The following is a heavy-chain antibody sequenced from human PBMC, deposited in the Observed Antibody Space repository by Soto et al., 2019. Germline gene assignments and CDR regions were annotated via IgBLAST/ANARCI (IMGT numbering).Heavy chain of an antibody. CDR2: FDPEDDER. CDR1: GYSLSEIS. J-gene: IGHJ5*01. CDR3: ATVTLKDYCPNGVCYSRDS. V-gene: IGHV1-24*01. Sequence: ASVKVSCKVSGYSLSEISVHWVRQAPGKGLEWMGGFDPEDDERIYAQKFQGRITMTEDTYRDTAYMELSSLRSEDTAVYYCATVTLKDYCPNGVCYSRDSWGQGSLVTVSS. D-gene: IGHD2-8*01.